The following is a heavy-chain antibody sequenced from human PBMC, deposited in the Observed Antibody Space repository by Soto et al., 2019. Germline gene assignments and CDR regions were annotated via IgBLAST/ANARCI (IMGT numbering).Heavy chain of an antibody. D-gene: IGHD6-19*01. CDR2: ISYDAREQ. CDR1: GLAFSAYH. Sequence: VQLEDSGGGVVQPGKSLRLSCVVSGLAFSAYHMYWVRQAPGKGLEWLSVISYDAREQFYADSVRGRFTISRDNSRDTFFLQMSNLRVEDTAVYYCAKGTYSSGRYGFDHWGQGTLVIVSS. J-gene: IGHJ4*02. V-gene: IGHV3-30*18. CDR3: AKGTYSSGRYGFDH.